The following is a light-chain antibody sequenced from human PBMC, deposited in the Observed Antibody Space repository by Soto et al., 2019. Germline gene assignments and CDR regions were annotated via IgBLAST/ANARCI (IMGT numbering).Light chain of an antibody. J-gene: IGLJ1*01. Sequence: QSVLSQPASVSGSPVQSITISFSVTSSDVGSYDHVAWYQQFPGKTPKLMIYEVSNRPSGVSSRFSGSKSGNTASLTISGLQAEDEADYYCISYTGSSTSYVFGSGTKVTVL. CDR1: SSDVGSYDH. CDR2: EVS. V-gene: IGLV2-14*01. CDR3: ISYTGSSTSYV.